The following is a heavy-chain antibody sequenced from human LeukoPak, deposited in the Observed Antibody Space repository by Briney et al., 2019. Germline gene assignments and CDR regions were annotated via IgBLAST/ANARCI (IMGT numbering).Heavy chain of an antibody. CDR2: IAGSSVI. J-gene: IGHJ3*02. CDR1: GFTFNTYS. V-gene: IGHV3-48*02. Sequence: GGSLRLSCAASGFTFNTYSMNWVRQAPGKGLEWISYIAGSSVIFYADSVEGRFTISRDNAKNSLYLQMSSLRDEDTAVYYCARDSAYAFDIWGQGTMVTVSS. D-gene: IGHD2-2*01. CDR3: ARDSAYAFDI.